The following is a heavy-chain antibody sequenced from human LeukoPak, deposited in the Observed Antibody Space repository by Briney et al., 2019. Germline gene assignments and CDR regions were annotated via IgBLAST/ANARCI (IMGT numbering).Heavy chain of an antibody. CDR3: ARYYDSSGYYPPKYYFDY. CDR1: GYSFTTYV. Sequence: GASVKVSCKASGYSFTTYVISWVRQAPGQGLEWMGCFSTYNGNTNYAQKLQGRITMTTDTSTSTAYMELRSLRSDDTAVYYCARYYDSSGYYPPKYYFDYWGQGTLVTVSS. J-gene: IGHJ4*02. D-gene: IGHD3-22*01. V-gene: IGHV1-18*01. CDR2: FSTYNGNT.